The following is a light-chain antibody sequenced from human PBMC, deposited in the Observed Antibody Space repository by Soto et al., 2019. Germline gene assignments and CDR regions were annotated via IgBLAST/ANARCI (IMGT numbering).Light chain of an antibody. J-gene: IGKJ1*01. Sequence: DIQMTQSRSTLSASVGDRVTITCGASQSVVTCLAWYQQKPGKAPHLLIYKASSLETGVPSRFSGSGSVTEFTLTIRSLQPDDFATYYCQQFYRYPWTFGQGTKVEIK. CDR1: QSVVTC. CDR3: QQFYRYPWT. CDR2: KAS. V-gene: IGKV1-5*03.